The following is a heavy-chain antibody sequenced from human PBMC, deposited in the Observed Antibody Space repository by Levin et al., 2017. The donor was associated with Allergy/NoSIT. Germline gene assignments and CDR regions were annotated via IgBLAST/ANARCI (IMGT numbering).Heavy chain of an antibody. V-gene: IGHV3-23*01. D-gene: IGHD3-10*01. J-gene: IGHJ4*02. CDR2: ISSSGGST. Sequence: ETLSLTCAASGFTFYNYVMNWVRQSPGKGLEWVSGISSSGGSTYYADSVKGRFTISRDNSKNTLYLQINGLRAEDTAVYYCAKAKSHLDYYGAGGYDFWGQGTLVTVSS. CDR1: GFTFYNYV. CDR3: AKAKSHLDYYGAGGYDF.